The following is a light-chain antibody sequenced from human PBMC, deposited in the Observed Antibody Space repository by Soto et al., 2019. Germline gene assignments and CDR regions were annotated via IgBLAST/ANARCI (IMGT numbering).Light chain of an antibody. J-gene: IGLJ3*02. Sequence: QSVLTQPPSVSGAPGQRVTISCTGSSSNIGAGFDVHWYQHLPGTAPKLLIYGTSNRPSGVPDRFSGSKSGASASLAITGLQAEDESDYYCQSYDISLSAWVFVGGTKVTVL. CDR3: QSYDISLSAWV. CDR1: SSNIGAGFD. CDR2: GTS. V-gene: IGLV1-40*01.